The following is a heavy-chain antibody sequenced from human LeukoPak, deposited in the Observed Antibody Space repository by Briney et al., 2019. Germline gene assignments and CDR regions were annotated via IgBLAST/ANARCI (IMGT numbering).Heavy chain of an antibody. CDR1: GYSFTNYW. J-gene: IGHJ4*02. CDR3: ARGTYYYDRSGTNTPWGFDY. D-gene: IGHD3-22*01. Sequence: GESLQISCKASGYSFTNYWIGWVRQMPGEGLEWVGIIWPGDFDTRYSPSFRGQVTISANKSINTAYVQWSSLKASDTAMYYCARGTYYYDRSGTNTPWGFDYWGQGNLVTVSS. CDR2: IWPGDFDT. V-gene: IGHV5-51*01.